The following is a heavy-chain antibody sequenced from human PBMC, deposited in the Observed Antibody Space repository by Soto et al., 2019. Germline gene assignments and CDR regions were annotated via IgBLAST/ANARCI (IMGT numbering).Heavy chain of an antibody. V-gene: IGHV4-39*01. Sequence: PSETLSLTCSFSVYSVTSSDYYCAWIRQPPGKGLEWIGSMFYSGLTYYNPSLKSRVTLSVDTSKNQFSVRLNSVTAADTAVYYCAPRSVSISGHYGIKLWGQGTTVTVSS. CDR2: MFYSGLT. D-gene: IGHD3-3*01. CDR1: VYSVTSSDYY. J-gene: IGHJ6*01. CDR3: APRSVSISGHYGIKL.